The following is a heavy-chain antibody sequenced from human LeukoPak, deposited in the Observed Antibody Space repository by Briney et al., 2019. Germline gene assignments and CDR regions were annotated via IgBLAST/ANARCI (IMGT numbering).Heavy chain of an antibody. D-gene: IGHD3-3*01. Sequence: SETLSLTCIVSGGSIRSRSHNWGWIRQPPGKGLEWLGNIFYSGSTYYNPSLKSRITISVDTSKNQFSLNLTSVTAADTAVYYCATHNTIFGGDDPWGQGTQVTGSS. CDR2: IFYSGST. CDR3: ATHNTIFGGDDP. V-gene: IGHV4-39*01. CDR1: GGSIRSRSHN. J-gene: IGHJ5*02.